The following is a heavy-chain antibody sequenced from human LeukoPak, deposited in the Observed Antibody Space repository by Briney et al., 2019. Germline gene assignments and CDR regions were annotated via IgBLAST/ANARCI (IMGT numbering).Heavy chain of an antibody. CDR1: GYTFTSYY. D-gene: IGHD3-10*01. V-gene: IGHV1-46*01. Sequence: ASVKVSCKASGYTFTSYYMHWVRQAPGQGLEWMGIINPSGGSTSYAQKFQGRVTVTRDTSTSTVYMELSSLRSEDTAVYYCARGQNYYGSGSYYRTPKYYYYYYGMDVWGQGTTVTVSS. CDR3: ARGQNYYGSGSYYRTPKYYYYYYGMDV. CDR2: INPSGGST. J-gene: IGHJ6*02.